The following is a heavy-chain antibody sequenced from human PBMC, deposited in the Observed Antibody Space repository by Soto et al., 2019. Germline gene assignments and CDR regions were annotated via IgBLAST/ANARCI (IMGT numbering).Heavy chain of an antibody. V-gene: IGHV1-18*01. D-gene: IGHD5-12*01. CDR2: ISTYSGDT. CDR3: ARHHGPTTSENWFDP. J-gene: IGHJ5*02. Sequence: ASVKVSCKASGYTFFTYDISWVRQAPGQGLEWMGWISTYSGDTKYAQKFQGRVTMTTDTSTTTAYLELRSLRSDDTAVYYCARHHGPTTSENWFDPWGQGTLVTVSA. CDR1: GYTFFTYD.